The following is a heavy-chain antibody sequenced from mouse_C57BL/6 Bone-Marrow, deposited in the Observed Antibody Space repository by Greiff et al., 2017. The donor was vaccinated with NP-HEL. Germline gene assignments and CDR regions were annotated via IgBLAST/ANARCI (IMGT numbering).Heavy chain of an antibody. CDR1: GYTFTSYW. CDR2: IDPSDSYT. J-gene: IGHJ4*01. Sequence: QVQLKQPGAELVKPGASVKLSCKASGYTFTSYWMQWVKKRPGQGLEWIGEIDPSDSYTNYNQKFKGKATLTVDTSSSTAYMQLSSLTSEDSAVYYCARPYYGTRYAMDYWGQGTSVTVSS. D-gene: IGHD2-10*01. CDR3: ARPYYGTRYAMDY. V-gene: IGHV1-50*01.